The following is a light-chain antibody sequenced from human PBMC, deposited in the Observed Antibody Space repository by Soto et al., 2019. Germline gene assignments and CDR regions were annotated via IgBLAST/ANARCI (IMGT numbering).Light chain of an antibody. J-gene: IGKJ2*01. CDR3: QQYRRSPPFT. Sequence: IGWTQSPGTLSLSPGERATLSCRASQSFSSTYIAWYQHNPGQAPRLLLYGASRRATGIPDRFSRSWSGTAFTTTISRLEPEDFAVYFCQQYRRSPPFTFGQGTKVAMK. CDR1: QSFSSTY. V-gene: IGKV3-20*01. CDR2: GAS.